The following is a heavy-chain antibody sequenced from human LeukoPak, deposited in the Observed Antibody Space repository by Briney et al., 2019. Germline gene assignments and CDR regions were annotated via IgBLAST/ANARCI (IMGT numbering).Heavy chain of an antibody. CDR1: GIAFSNSI. J-gene: IGHJ4*02. CDR2: MSYDGFSK. CDR3: AREGLDSGYDFDY. V-gene: IGHV3-30*04. Sequence: GGSLRLSCVASGIAFSNSIMHWVRQAPGKGLEWVSAMSYDGFSKYYADSMKGRLTISRDDSKNTVYLQMKSLRPEDTAVYYCAREGLDSGYDFDYWGQGTLVTVSS. D-gene: IGHD5-12*01.